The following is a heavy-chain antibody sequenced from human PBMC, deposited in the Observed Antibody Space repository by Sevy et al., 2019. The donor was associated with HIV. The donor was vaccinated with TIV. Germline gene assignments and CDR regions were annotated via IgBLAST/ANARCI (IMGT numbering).Heavy chain of an antibody. J-gene: IGHJ4*02. Sequence: SETLSLTCTISGGSISSSSYDWGWIRQPPGKGLEWFGSMFYSGSTYYNPSLKSRVIISVDMSKNHFSVKLSSVTAADTAVYYCARQGGIVDRAFDYWGQGTLVTVSS. CDR3: ARQGGIVDRAFDY. V-gene: IGHV4-39*01. CDR1: GGSISSSSYD. D-gene: IGHD2-21*01. CDR2: MFYSGST.